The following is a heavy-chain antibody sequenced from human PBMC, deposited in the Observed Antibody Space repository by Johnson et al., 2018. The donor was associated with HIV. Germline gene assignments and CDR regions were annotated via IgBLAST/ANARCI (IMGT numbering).Heavy chain of an antibody. D-gene: IGHD6-19*01. J-gene: IGHJ3*01. CDR1: GFTFSSYG. Sequence: QVQLVESGGGVVQPGRSLRLSCAASGFTFSSYGMHWVRQAPGKGLEWVAVIWYDGSNKYYADSVKGRFTISRDNSKNTLYLQMNSLRAEDTAVYYCANRVKQWLAGGGAFDFWGQGTMVTVSS. V-gene: IGHV3-33*06. CDR2: IWYDGSNK. CDR3: ANRVKQWLAGGGAFDF.